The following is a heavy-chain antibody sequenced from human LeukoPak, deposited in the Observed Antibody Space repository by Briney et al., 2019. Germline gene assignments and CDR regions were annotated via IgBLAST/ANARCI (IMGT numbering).Heavy chain of an antibody. CDR2: ISGSGDNT. J-gene: IGHJ4*02. V-gene: IGHV3-23*01. D-gene: IGHD3-10*01. CDR1: GFTFSSYG. Sequence: GRSLRLSCATSGFTFSSYGMTWVRQAPGKGLEWVSSISGSGDNTYYADSVKGRLTFSRDNSKDTLYLQMNSLRAEDTAVYYCARGGYYGSGTYYSPTSPHWGQGTLVTVSS. CDR3: ARGGYYGSGTYYSPTSPH.